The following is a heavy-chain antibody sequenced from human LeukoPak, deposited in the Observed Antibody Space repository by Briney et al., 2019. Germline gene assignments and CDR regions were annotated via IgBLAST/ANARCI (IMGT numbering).Heavy chain of an antibody. CDR2: IYTSGST. Sequence: PSETLSLTCTVSGGSISSGSYYWSWIRQPAGKGLEWIGRIYTSGSTNYNPSLKSRVTISVDTSKNQFSLKLSSVTAADTAVYYCASSLIELTYYDFWSGYFHFDYWGQGTLVTVSS. CDR1: GGSISSGSYY. CDR3: ASSLIELTYYDFWSGYFHFDY. D-gene: IGHD3-3*01. J-gene: IGHJ4*02. V-gene: IGHV4-61*02.